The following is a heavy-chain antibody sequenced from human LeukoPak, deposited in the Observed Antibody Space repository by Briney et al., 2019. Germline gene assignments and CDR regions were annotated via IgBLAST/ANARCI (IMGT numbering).Heavy chain of an antibody. CDR1: GGTFSSYA. CDR3: ARGHCTNGVCYTLGY. V-gene: IGHV1-69*04. CDR2: IIPILGIA. J-gene: IGHJ4*02. Sequence: ASVKVSCKASGGTFSSYAISWVRQAPGQGLEWMGRIIPILGIANYAQKFQGRVTITADKSTSTAYMELSSLRSEDTAVYYRARGHCTNGVCYTLGYWGQGTLVTVSS. D-gene: IGHD2-8*01.